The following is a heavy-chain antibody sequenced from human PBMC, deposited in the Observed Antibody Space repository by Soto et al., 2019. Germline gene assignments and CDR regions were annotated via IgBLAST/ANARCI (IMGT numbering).Heavy chain of an antibody. Sequence: TQSLTCTVSGDSIRSGAYHWSWVRQLPGKGLEWIGFIQSSGRTQYNPSLQSRLTMSVDTSKNQFSLRLTSVTAADTAVYYCATYVVGAGGTGSWGQGTLVTVSS. CDR3: ATYVVGAGGTGS. D-gene: IGHD6-13*01. V-gene: IGHV4-31*03. CDR1: GDSIRSGAYH. J-gene: IGHJ5*02. CDR2: IQSSGRT.